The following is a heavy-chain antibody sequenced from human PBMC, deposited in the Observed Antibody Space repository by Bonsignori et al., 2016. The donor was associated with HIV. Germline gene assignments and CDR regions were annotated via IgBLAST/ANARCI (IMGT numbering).Heavy chain of an antibody. CDR1: GGSISSYY. Sequence: GSLRLSCTVSGGSISSYYWSWDPGRPAGKGLEWIGRIYTSGSTNYNPSLKSRVTMSVDTSKNQFSLKLSSVTAADTAVYYCARDSSWYYFDYWGPGNPGHRLL. V-gene: IGHV4-4*07. J-gene: IGHJ4*02. D-gene: IGHD6-13*01. CDR3: ARDSSWYYFDY. CDR2: IYTSGST.